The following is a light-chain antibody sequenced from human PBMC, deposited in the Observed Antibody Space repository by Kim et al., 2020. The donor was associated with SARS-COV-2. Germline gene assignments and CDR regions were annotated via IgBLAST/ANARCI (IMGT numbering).Light chain of an antibody. CDR1: QSVRNNY. V-gene: IGKV3-20*01. Sequence: EIVLTQSPGTLSLSPGQRATLSCRASQSVRNNYVAWYQQKPGQAPRLFIYGASNRATGIPDRFSGSGSGTDFTLTISTLEPEDFAVYYCQHYGDSARTFGQGTKLEI. CDR2: GAS. CDR3: QHYGDSART. J-gene: IGKJ2*01.